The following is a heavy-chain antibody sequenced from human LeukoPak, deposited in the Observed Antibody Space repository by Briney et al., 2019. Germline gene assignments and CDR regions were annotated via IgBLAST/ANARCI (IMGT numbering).Heavy chain of an antibody. CDR1: GFTFSNYA. J-gene: IGHJ5*02. CDR3: AKSASAYNWFDP. Sequence: GGSLRLSCVVSGFTFSNYAMSWVRQAPGKGLEWVSAITATSSSTYDADSVQGRFTISRDNSKNTLYLQMNSLRAEDTAVYYCAKSASAYNWFDPWGQGTLVTVSS. V-gene: IGHV3-23*01. CDR2: ITATSSST. D-gene: IGHD3-10*01.